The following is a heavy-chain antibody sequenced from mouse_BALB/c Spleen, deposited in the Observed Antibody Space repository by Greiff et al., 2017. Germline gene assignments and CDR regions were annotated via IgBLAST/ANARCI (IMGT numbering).Heavy chain of an antibody. J-gene: IGHJ4*01. CDR1: GYAFTNYL. V-gene: IGHV1-54*01. Sequence: VQGVESGAELVRPGTSVKVSCKASGYAFTNYLIEWVKQRPGQGLEWIGVINPGSGGTNYNEKFKGKATLTADKSSSTAYMQLSSLTSDDSAVYFCAREEATEAMDYWGQGTSVTVSS. CDR2: INPGSGGT. D-gene: IGHD6-1*01. CDR3: AREEATEAMDY.